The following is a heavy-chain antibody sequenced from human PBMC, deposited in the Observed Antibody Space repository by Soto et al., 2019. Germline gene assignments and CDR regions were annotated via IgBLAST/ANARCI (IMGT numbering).Heavy chain of an antibody. V-gene: IGHV3-72*01. CDR3: ARESAMTTGVSYDYYYYGMDV. CDR2: TRNKVNSDTT. Sequence: LRLSWAASGFIFSDHYMDWVRQAPGKGLDWVGRTRNKVNSDTTKYAASVKGRFTISRDDSKNSLHLQMNSLQTEDMAVYYCARESAMTTGVSYDYYYYGMDVWSQGTTVTVSS. J-gene: IGHJ6*02. CDR1: GFIFSDHY. D-gene: IGHD4-17*01.